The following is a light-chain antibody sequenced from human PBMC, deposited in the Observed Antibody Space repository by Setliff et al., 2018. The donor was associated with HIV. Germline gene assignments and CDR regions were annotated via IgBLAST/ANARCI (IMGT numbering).Light chain of an antibody. V-gene: IGLV2-23*02. CDR3: CSYTSSLTYV. J-gene: IGLJ1*01. CDR2: DVS. Sequence: QSALTQSASVSGSPGQSITISCTGTSSDVGSYNFVSWYQQHPGKAPQLIIYDVSQRPSGVSSRFSGSKSGNTASLTISGLQAEDQADYYCCSYTSSLTYVFGTGTKVTVL. CDR1: SSDVGSYNF.